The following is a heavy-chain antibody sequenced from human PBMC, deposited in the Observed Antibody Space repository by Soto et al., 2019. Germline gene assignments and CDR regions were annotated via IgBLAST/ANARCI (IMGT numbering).Heavy chain of an antibody. J-gene: IGHJ6*02. CDR2: INHSGST. V-gene: IGHV4-34*01. CDR1: GGSFSGYY. D-gene: IGHD1-26*01. CDR3: ARESVGVTATNDYYYGVDV. Sequence: SETLSLTCAVYGGSFSGYYWSWIRQPPGKGLEWIGEINHSGSTNYNPSLKSRVTISADTSKNQLSLNLRSVTAADTAVYYCARESVGVTATNDYYYGVDVWGQGTTVTVSS.